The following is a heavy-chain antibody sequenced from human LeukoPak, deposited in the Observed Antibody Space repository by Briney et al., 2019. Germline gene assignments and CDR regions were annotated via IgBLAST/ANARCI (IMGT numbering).Heavy chain of an antibody. D-gene: IGHD6-6*01. CDR2: INPNSGGT. CDR1: GYTFTGYY. CDR3: ASPSGSSDDANAFDI. Sequence: ASVKVSCKASGYTFTGYYMHWVRQAPGQGLEWMGWINPNSGGTNYAQKFQGRVTMTRDTSISTAYMELSRLRSDDTAVYYCASPSGSSDDANAFDIWGQGTMVTVSS. V-gene: IGHV1-2*02. J-gene: IGHJ3*02.